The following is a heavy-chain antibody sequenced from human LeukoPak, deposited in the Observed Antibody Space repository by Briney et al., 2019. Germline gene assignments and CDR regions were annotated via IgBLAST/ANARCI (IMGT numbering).Heavy chain of an antibody. CDR3: ARSGAAAGTWFSDY. Sequence: SGGSLRLSCAASGFTFSSYSMNWVRQAPGKGLEWVSSISSSSSYIYYADSVKGRFTISRDNAKNSLYLQMNSLRAEDTAVYYCARSGAAAGTWFSDYWGQGTLVTVSS. V-gene: IGHV3-21*01. D-gene: IGHD6-13*01. CDR1: GFTFSSYS. J-gene: IGHJ4*02. CDR2: ISSSSSYI.